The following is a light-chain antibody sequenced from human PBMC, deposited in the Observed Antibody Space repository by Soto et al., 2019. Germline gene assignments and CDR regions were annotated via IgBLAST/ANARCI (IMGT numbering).Light chain of an antibody. Sequence: EMALTQSPGTLYLPPGQRATLSCRASQSIVTSYLAWYQQKPGQAPRLLIYGASSRATGIPDRFSGSGSGTDFTLTISRLEPEDFAVYYCHQYGSSPYTFGQGTKLEIK. J-gene: IGKJ2*01. V-gene: IGKV3-20*01. CDR2: GAS. CDR3: HQYGSSPYT. CDR1: QSIVTSY.